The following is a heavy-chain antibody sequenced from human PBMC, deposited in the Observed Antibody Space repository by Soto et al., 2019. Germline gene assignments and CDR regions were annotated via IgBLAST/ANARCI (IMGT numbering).Heavy chain of an antibody. V-gene: IGHV3-23*01. CDR1: GFTFSSYA. CDR3: AKAPFYYYGMDV. Sequence: LRLSCAASGFTFSSYAMSWVRQAPGKGLEWVSAISGSADSTYYADSVKGRFTIPRDNSRNTLNLQMNSLRAEDTAVYYCAKAPFYYYGMDVWGQGTTVTVSS. CDR2: ISGSADST. J-gene: IGHJ6*02.